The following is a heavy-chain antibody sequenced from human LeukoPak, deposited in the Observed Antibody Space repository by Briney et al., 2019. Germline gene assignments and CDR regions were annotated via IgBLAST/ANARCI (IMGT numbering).Heavy chain of an antibody. D-gene: IGHD4-17*01. J-gene: IGHJ4*02. CDR1: GFTFSSYA. V-gene: IGHV3-23*01. CDR2: ISSRAAST. Sequence: QSGGSLRLSCAASGFTFSSYAMSWVRQAPGKGLEWVAVISSRAASTYYAASVKGRFTISRDNSNNMLYLQMNSLRAEDTAIYYCAKRLTTVTTGLGNWGQGTLVTVSS. CDR3: AKRLTTVTTGLGN.